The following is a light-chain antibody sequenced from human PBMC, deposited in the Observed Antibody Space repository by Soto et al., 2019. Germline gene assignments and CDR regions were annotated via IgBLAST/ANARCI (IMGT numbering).Light chain of an antibody. V-gene: IGLV3-9*01. Sequence: SYELTQPLSVSMALGQTARITCGGNNIATKNVHWYQQEPGQAPVLVIYRNGNRPSGIPERFSGSNSGNTATLTISRAQAGDEADYYCQVWDSSTPVVFGGGTKLTVL. J-gene: IGLJ2*01. CDR3: QVWDSSTPVV. CDR1: NIATKN. CDR2: RNG.